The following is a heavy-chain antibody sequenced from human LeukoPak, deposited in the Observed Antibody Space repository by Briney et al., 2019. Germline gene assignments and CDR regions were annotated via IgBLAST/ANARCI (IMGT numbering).Heavy chain of an antibody. D-gene: IGHD3-10*01. J-gene: IGHJ5*02. Sequence: AGESLKISCKGSGYSFTSYWIGWVRQMPGKGLEWMGIIYPGDSDTRYSPSFQGQVTISADKSISTAYLQWSSLKASDTAMYYCARHPMVRGANPNWFDPWGQGTLVTVSS. CDR2: IYPGDSDT. CDR1: GYSFTSYW. V-gene: IGHV5-51*01. CDR3: ARHPMVRGANPNWFDP.